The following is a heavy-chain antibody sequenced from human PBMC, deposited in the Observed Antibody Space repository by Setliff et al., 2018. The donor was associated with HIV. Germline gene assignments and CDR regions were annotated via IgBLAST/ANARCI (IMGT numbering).Heavy chain of an antibody. J-gene: IGHJ4*02. CDR3: ANGGSGGQFDF. V-gene: IGHV1-3*01. D-gene: IGHD3-16*01. CDR1: GDTFTGYT. CDR2: INLVNGKR. Sequence: ASVKVSCKASGDTFTGYTLHWVRQAPGQRLEWMGWINLVNGKRVYSQTFQGRVTITTDTSASTAYMELSSLNSEDTAVYYCANGGSGGQFDFWGQGTLVTVSS.